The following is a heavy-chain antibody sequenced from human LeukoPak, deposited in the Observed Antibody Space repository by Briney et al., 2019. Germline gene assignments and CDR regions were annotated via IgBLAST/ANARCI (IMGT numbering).Heavy chain of an antibody. V-gene: IGHV4-39*07. CDR2: IYYSGST. D-gene: IGHD3-10*01. CDR3: ARVQCRVYYCGSETLLDDYYNDV. J-gene: IGHJ6*03. CDR1: GGSISSSSYY. Sequence: SDPLSLTCTVSGGSISSSSYYWGWIRPPPGKGLEWIGSIYYSGSTNYNPSLTSRAPISVGTSTKQSSLTLTSVTAADTAVYYFARVQCRVYYCGSETLLDDYYNDVWGKGTTVTVSS.